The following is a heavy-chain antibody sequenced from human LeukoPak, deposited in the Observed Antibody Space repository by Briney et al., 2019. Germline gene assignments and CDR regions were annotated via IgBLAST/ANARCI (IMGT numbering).Heavy chain of an antibody. CDR3: ARELLTADAFDI. J-gene: IGHJ3*02. Sequence: SETLSLTCTVSGGSISSSSYYWGWIRQPPGKGLEWIGSIYYSGSTYYNPSLKSRVTISVDTSKNQFSLKLSSVTAADTAVYYCARELLTADAFDIWGQGTMVTVSS. CDR2: IYYSGST. CDR1: GGSISSSSYY. D-gene: IGHD3-9*01. V-gene: IGHV4-39*07.